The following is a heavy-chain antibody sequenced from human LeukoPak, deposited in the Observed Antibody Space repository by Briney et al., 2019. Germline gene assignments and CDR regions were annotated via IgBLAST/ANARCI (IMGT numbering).Heavy chain of an antibody. CDR3: ARNAVPDRPFSGMDV. J-gene: IGHJ6*04. D-gene: IGHD2-2*01. CDR2: IIPIFGTA. V-gene: IGHV1-69*13. CDR1: GYTFTSYG. Sequence: SVKVSCKASGYTFTSYGISWVRQAPGQGLEWMGGIIPIFGTANYAQKFQGRVTITADESTSTAHMELSSLRSEDTAVYYCARNAVPDRPFSGMDVWGKGTTVTVSS.